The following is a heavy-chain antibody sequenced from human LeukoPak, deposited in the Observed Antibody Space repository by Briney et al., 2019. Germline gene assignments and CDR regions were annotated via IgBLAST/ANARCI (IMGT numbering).Heavy chain of an antibody. J-gene: IGHJ4*02. CDR1: GFTFSSYS. V-gene: IGHV3-21*01. CDR3: ARDGYYDILTGYYRSGRYFDY. D-gene: IGHD3-9*01. Sequence: GGSLRLSCAASGFTFSSYSMNWVRQAPGKGLEWVSSISSSSSYIYYADSVKGRFTISRDNAKNSLYLQMNSLRAEDTAVYYCARDGYYDILTGYYRSGRYFDYWGQGTLVTVSS. CDR2: ISSSSSYI.